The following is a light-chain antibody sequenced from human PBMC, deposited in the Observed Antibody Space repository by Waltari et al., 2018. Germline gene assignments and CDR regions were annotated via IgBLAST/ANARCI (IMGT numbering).Light chain of an antibody. V-gene: IGKV3-20*01. J-gene: IGKJ1*01. CDR3: QQYGTSPTT. CDR2: GAS. CDR1: QSVSSTY. Sequence: IVLTQSPGTLSLSPGERATLSCRASQSVSSTYLAWYQQKPGQAPRLLIYGASSRATGIPDRFSGSASGTDFTLTISRLEPEDFAVYFCQQYGTSPTTFGQGTKVQI.